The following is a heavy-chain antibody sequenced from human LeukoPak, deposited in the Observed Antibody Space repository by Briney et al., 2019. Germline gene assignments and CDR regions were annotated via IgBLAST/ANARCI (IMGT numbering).Heavy chain of an antibody. J-gene: IGHJ4*02. Sequence: PGGSLRLSCAASGFTFRSYWMHWVRQAPGKGLVWVSRVNGDGSGTTYADSVKGRFTISRDNAKNTLYLQMNSLRAEDTAVYYCARDPLVRGVIPYYFDYWGQGTLVTVSS. CDR2: VNGDGSGT. V-gene: IGHV3-74*01. CDR3: ARDPLVRGVIPYYFDY. D-gene: IGHD3-10*01. CDR1: GFTFRSYW.